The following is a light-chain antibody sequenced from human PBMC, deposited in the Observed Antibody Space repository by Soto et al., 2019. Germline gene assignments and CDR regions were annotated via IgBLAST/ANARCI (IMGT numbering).Light chain of an antibody. CDR2: EVN. CDR3: NSYTRSTIYV. V-gene: IGLV2-14*01. Sequence: QSVLTQPASESGSPGQSITISCTGTSRDVGGYDHVAWYQQHLHKATKLMIYEVNSRPSGISNRFSGSKSGNTASLTISGLQAEDEADYYCNSYTRSTIYVFGTGTKVTVL. J-gene: IGLJ1*01. CDR1: SRDVGGYDH.